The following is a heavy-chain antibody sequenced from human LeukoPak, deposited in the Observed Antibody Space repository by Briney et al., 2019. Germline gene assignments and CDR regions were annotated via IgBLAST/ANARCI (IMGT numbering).Heavy chain of an antibody. J-gene: IGHJ3*02. CDR1: GGSISSGGYY. CDR3: ARDFRGYSGLRGAPGAFDI. CDR2: IYYSGST. V-gene: IGHV4-31*03. D-gene: IGHD5-12*01. Sequence: KSSETLSLTCTVSGGSISSGGYYWSWIRQHPGKGLEWIGYIYYSGSTYYNPSLKSRVTISVDTSKNQFSLKLSSVTAADTAVYYCARDFRGYSGLRGAPGAFDIWGQGTMVTVSS.